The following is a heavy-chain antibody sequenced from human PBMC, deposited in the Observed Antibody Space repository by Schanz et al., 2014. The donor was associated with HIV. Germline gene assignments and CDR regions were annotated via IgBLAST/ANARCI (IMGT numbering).Heavy chain of an antibody. CDR1: GYSFTNYG. J-gene: IGHJ4*02. CDR3: ARAPYRSGWYGVDY. CDR2: ISGYNGNT. V-gene: IGHV1-18*01. Sequence: QVQLVQSGAEVKKPGASVRVSCKASGYSFTNYGIGWVRQAPGQGLGWMGWISGYNGNTNYAQRFQGRLTMTRDTSTGTVYMQLNNLRSEDTAVYYCARAPYRSGWYGVDYWGQGTLVTVSS. D-gene: IGHD6-19*01.